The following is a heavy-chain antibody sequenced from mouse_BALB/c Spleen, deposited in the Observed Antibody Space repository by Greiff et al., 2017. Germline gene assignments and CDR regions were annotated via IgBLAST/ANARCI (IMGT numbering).Heavy chain of an antibody. J-gene: IGHJ3*01. CDR3: AGTPWFAY. CDR2: IDPANGNT. Sequence: VQLKESGAELVKPGASVKLSCTASGFNIKDTYMHWVKQRPEQGLEWIGRIDPANGNTKYDPKFQGKATITADTSSNTAYLQLSSLTSEDTAVYYCAGTPWFAYWGQGTLVTVSA. V-gene: IGHV14-3*02. CDR1: GFNIKDTY. D-gene: IGHD1-1*01.